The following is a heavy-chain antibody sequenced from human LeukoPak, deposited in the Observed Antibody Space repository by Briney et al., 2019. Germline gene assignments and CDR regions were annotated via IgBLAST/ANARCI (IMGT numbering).Heavy chain of an antibody. CDR3: AKELSEYYGSGSHFDY. D-gene: IGHD3-10*01. V-gene: IGHV3-23*01. J-gene: IGHJ4*02. CDR1: GFTFSSYA. CDR2: ISGSGGST. Sequence: GGSLRLSCAASGFTFSSYAMSWVRQAPGKGLEWVSAISGSGGSTYYADSVKGRFTISRDNSKNTLYLQMNSLRAEDTAVYCCAKELSEYYGSGSHFDYWGQGTLVTVSS.